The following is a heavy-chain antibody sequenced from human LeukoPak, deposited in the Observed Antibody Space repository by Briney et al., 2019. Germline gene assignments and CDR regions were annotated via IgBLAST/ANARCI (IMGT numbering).Heavy chain of an antibody. D-gene: IGHD6-19*01. CDR1: GYTFTCYG. V-gene: IGHV1-8*01. Sequence: ASVNVSCKASGYTFTCYGINWVRQATGQGLEWMGWMNPNSGNTGYAQKFQGRVTMTRNTSISTAYMELSSLRSEDTAVYYCARGRMFSSGGFDPWGQGTLVTVSS. CDR2: MNPNSGNT. CDR3: ARGRMFSSGGFDP. J-gene: IGHJ5*02.